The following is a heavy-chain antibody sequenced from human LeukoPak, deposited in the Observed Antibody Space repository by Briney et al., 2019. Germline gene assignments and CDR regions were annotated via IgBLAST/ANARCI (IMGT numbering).Heavy chain of an antibody. V-gene: IGHV3-21*01. CDR1: GFTFSSYS. CDR3: AKGGYGELDY. CDR2: ISGSSYYI. D-gene: IGHD5-12*01. J-gene: IGHJ4*02. Sequence: TGGSLRLSCAASGFTFSSYSMNWVRQAPGKGLEWVSSISGSSYYIYYADSVKGRFTISRDNAKNSLYLQTNSLRAEDTAVYYCAKGGYGELDYWGQGTLVTVSS.